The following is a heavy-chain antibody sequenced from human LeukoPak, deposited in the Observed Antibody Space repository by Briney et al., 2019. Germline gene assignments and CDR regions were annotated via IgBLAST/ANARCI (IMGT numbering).Heavy chain of an antibody. Sequence: PGGSLRLSCAASGFTFSSYAMSWVRQAPGKGLEWVSAISGSGGSTYYADSVKGRFTISRDNSKNTLYLQMNSLRAEDTAVYYCAKTYDSSGYYTLEPPYFDYWGQGTLVTVSS. D-gene: IGHD3-22*01. V-gene: IGHV3-23*01. CDR2: ISGSGGST. CDR1: GFTFSSYA. CDR3: AKTYDSSGYYTLEPPYFDY. J-gene: IGHJ4*02.